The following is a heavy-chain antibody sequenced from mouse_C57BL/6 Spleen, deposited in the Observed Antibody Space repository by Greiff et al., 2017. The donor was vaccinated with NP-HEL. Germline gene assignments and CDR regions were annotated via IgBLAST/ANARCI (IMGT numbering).Heavy chain of an antibody. J-gene: IGHJ2*01. D-gene: IGHD1-1*01. CDR1: GFTFSSYA. Sequence: EVKLMESGGGLVKPGGSLKLSCAASGFTFSSYAMSWVRQTPEKRLEWVATISDGGSYTYYPDNVKGRFTISRDNAKNNLYLQMSHLKSEDTAMYYCARDLNGSSYGYFDYWGQGTTLTVSS. V-gene: IGHV5-4*01. CDR3: ARDLNGSSYGYFDY. CDR2: ISDGGSYT.